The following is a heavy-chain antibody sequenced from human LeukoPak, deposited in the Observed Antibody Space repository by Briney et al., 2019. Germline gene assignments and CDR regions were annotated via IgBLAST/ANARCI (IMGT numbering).Heavy chain of an antibody. CDR3: ARAWTETKSYYYYYYMDV. Sequence: PGGSLRLSCAASGFTFSSYAMHWVRQAPGKGLEWVAVISYDGSNKYYADSVKGRFTISRDNSKNTLYLQMNSLRAEDTAVYYCARAWTETKSYYYYYYMDVWGKGTTVTVSS. J-gene: IGHJ6*03. V-gene: IGHV3-30*04. D-gene: IGHD1-1*01. CDR2: ISYDGSNK. CDR1: GFTFSSYA.